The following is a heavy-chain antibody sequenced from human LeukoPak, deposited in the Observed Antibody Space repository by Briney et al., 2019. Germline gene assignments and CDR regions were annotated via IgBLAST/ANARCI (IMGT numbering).Heavy chain of an antibody. CDR1: GFTFSNYW. J-gene: IGHJ4*02. Sequence: GGSLRLSCAASGFTFSNYWMSWVRKAPGKGLEWVANIKKDGSENFYVDSVKGRFTISRDNAKNSLYLLMNSLRAEDTAVYYRARDGFGSGSHDFWGQGTLVTVSS. V-gene: IGHV3-7*04. CDR2: IKKDGSEN. CDR3: ARDGFGSGSHDF. D-gene: IGHD3-10*01.